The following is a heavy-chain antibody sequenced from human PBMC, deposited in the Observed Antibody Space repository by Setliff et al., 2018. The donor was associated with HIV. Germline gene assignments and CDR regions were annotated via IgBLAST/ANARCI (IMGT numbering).Heavy chain of an antibody. V-gene: IGHV4-4*09. CDR2: IYSSGST. CDR3: ARDKGYYYMDV. Sequence: SETLSLTCTVSGGSISSYYWSWIRQPPGKGLEWIGNIYSSGSTNYNPSLKSRVTISVDTSKNQFSLKLTSVTATDTAVYYCARDKGYYYMDVWGKGITVTVSS. CDR1: GGSISSYY. J-gene: IGHJ6*03.